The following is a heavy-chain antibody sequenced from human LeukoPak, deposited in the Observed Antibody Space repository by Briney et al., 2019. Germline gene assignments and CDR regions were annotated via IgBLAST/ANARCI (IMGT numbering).Heavy chain of an antibody. CDR1: GFTFSSYA. CDR3: AKCGPGYSSGWSPGDY. V-gene: IGHV3-23*01. D-gene: IGHD6-19*01. J-gene: IGHJ4*02. Sequence: GGSLRLSCAASGFTFSSYAMSWVRQAPGKGLEWVSAISGSGGSTYYADSVKGRLTISRDNSKNTLYLQMNSLRAEDTAVYYCAKCGPGYSSGWSPGDYWGQGTLVTVSS. CDR2: ISGSGGST.